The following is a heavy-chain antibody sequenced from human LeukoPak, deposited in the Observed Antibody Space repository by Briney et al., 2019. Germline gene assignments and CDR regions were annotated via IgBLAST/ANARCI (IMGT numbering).Heavy chain of an antibody. CDR1: GFTISNYA. V-gene: IGHV3-23*01. D-gene: IGHD4-17*01. J-gene: IGHJ4*02. CDR2: ISDSGGNT. CDR3: ACLRGPSDY. Sequence: PGGSLRLSCAASGFTISNYAMSWVRQAPGKGLEWVSGISDSGGNTYYADSVRGRFTISRDNTKNSLYLQMDSLTADDTAVYFCACLRGPSDYWGQGTLVTVSS.